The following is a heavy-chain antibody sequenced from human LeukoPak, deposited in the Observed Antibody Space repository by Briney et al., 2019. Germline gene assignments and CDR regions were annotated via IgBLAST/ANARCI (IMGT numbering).Heavy chain of an antibody. Sequence: ASVKVSCKASGGTFSSYAISWVRQAPGQGLEWMGGIIPIFGTANYAQKFQGRVTITADESTSTAYMELSSLRSDDTAVYYCARGETGYCSGGSCSTPDAFDIWGQGTMVTVSS. J-gene: IGHJ3*02. CDR3: ARGETGYCSGGSCSTPDAFDI. CDR1: GGTFSSYA. CDR2: IIPIFGTA. V-gene: IGHV1-69*13. D-gene: IGHD2-15*01.